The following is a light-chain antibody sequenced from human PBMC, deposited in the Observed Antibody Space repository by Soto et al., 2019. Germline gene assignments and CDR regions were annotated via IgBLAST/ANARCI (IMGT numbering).Light chain of an antibody. CDR2: AAP. CDR3: QQSFNSPRT. J-gene: IGKJ1*01. V-gene: IGKV1-39*01. Sequence: DIQVTQSPSSLSASVGDRVTITCRASQSISSYLNWYQQKPGKAPKLLIYAAPSLQSGVPSRFSGTGSGTDFTLTISSLQPEDFAIYYCQQSFNSPRTFGQGTKVDIK. CDR1: QSISSY.